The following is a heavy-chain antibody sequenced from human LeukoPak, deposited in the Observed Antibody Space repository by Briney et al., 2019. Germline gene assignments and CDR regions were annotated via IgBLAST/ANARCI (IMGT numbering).Heavy chain of an antibody. D-gene: IGHD3-22*01. Sequence: GGGLRLSCVPPLFTFTGYAMRWVRPAPGRGVGRVLAICGSVGSTYYADTLKGRFTLSRDKSKNTLYLQINSLRTEDTAVYYCAEDPPPTYYYDSSGYYYRYFDYWGQGTLVTVSS. CDR1: LFTFTGYA. V-gene: IGHV3-23*01. CDR2: ICGSVGST. J-gene: IGHJ4*02. CDR3: AEDPPPTYYYDSSGYYYRYFDY.